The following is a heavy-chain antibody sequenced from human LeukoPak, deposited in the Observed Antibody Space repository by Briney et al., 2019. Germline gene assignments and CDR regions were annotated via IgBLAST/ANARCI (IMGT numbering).Heavy chain of an antibody. Sequence: SETLSLTCTVSGGSISSGGYYWSWIRQPPGKGLEWIGEINHSGSTNYNPSLKSRVTISVDTSKNQFSLKLSSVTAADTAVYYCARVKRARIAVAGRFYYFDYWGQGTLVTVSS. D-gene: IGHD6-19*01. J-gene: IGHJ4*02. V-gene: IGHV4-39*07. CDR1: GGSISSGGYY. CDR3: ARVKRARIAVAGRFYYFDY. CDR2: INHSGST.